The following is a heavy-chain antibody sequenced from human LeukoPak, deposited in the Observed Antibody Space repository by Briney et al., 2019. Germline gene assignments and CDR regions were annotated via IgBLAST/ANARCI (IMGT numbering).Heavy chain of an antibody. CDR2: VDPEDGET. CDR1: GYTFTDYY. Sequence: GASVKVPCKVSGYTFTDYYMHWVQQAPGKGLEWMGLVDPEDGETIYAEKFQGRVTITADTSTDTAYMELSSLRSEDTAVYYCATGGLRFLEWLLPLGYWGQGTLVTVSS. J-gene: IGHJ4*02. V-gene: IGHV1-69-2*01. CDR3: ATGGLRFLEWLLPLGY. D-gene: IGHD3-3*01.